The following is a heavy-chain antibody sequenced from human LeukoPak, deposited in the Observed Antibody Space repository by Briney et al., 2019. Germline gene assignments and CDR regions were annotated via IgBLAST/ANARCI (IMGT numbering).Heavy chain of an antibody. CDR3: ARDGQLYALGSGYYFDY. CDR1: GGSISDAAYY. CDR2: IYFSGST. Sequence: SQTLSLTCTVSGGSISDAAYYWSWIRQHPGEGLEWIGYIYFSGSTSYNPSLKSRVTISVDTSKNQFSLKVTPVTAADTAVYYCARDGQLYALGSGYYFDYWGQGTLVTVSS. D-gene: IGHD1-1*01. V-gene: IGHV4-31*03. J-gene: IGHJ4*02.